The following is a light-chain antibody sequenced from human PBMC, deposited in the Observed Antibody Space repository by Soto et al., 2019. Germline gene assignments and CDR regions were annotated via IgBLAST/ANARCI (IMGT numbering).Light chain of an antibody. CDR2: KAS. CDR1: QSISSW. CDR3: QKYNSPPT. Sequence: DIQMTQSPSTLSASVGDRVTITCRASQSISSWLAWYQQKPGKAPKLLIYKASSLESGVPSRFSGSGYGTEFTLTISSLQPDDSATHYFQKYNSPPTSGQESKVDIK. V-gene: IGKV1-5*03. J-gene: IGKJ1*01.